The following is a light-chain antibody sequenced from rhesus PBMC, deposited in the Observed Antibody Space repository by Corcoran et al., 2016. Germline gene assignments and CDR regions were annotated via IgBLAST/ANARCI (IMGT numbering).Light chain of an antibody. CDR2: GAS. CDR3: QQYSNWPLT. J-gene: IGKJ4*01. Sequence: EIVMTQSPATLSLSPGERATLSCRASQSVSSSLAWYQQKPGQAPSLLIYGASIRATGIPDRVSGRGSGTEFTLTISSLGPEDFAVYYCQQYSNWPLTFGGGTKVEIK. V-gene: IGKV3-42*03. CDR1: QSVSSS.